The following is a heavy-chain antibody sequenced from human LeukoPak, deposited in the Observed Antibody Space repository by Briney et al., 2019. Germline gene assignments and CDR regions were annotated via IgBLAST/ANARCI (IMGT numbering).Heavy chain of an antibody. Sequence: WESLKISCKGSGYRFTSFWIGWVRQRPGKGLEWMGIIYPGDSDTRYSPSFQGQVTISVDKSISTAYLQWSSLKASDTAMYFCARVGGVEVSGDHWGQGTLVTVSS. D-gene: IGHD3-3*01. CDR1: GYRFTSFW. V-gene: IGHV5-51*01. CDR2: IYPGDSDT. J-gene: IGHJ4*02. CDR3: ARVGGVEVSGDH.